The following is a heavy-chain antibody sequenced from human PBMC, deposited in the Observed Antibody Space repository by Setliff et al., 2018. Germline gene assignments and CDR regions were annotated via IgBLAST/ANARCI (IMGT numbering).Heavy chain of an antibody. V-gene: IGHV3-23*03. CDR2: IHNDGTST. CDR3: AKEVGNY. CDR1: GFTFDSHA. J-gene: IGHJ4*02. Sequence: PGGSLRLSCKASGFTFDSHAMHWVRQRPGKGLVWVSHIHNDGTSTSYADSVKGRFTISRDNSKNTLYLQMNSLRAEDTAVYYCAKEVGNYWGQGTLVTVSS.